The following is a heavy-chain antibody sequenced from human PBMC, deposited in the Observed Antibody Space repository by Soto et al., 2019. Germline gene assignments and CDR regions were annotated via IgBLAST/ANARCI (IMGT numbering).Heavy chain of an antibody. CDR3: ASSCSGGSCFSRD. CDR1: GFTFSSYW. Sequence: GGSLRLSCAASGFTFSSYWMSWVRQAPGKGLEWVANIKQDGSEKYYVDSVKGRFTISRDNAKNSLYLQMNSLRAEDTAVYYCASSCSGGSCFSRDWGQGTLVTVSS. J-gene: IGHJ4*02. V-gene: IGHV3-7*01. D-gene: IGHD2-15*01. CDR2: IKQDGSEK.